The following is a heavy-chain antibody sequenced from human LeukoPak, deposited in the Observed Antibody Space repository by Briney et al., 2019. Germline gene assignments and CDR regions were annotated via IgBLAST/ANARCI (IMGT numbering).Heavy chain of an antibody. D-gene: IGHD3-22*01. J-gene: IGHJ4*02. CDR3: ARDIYYYDSSAYYYFDY. V-gene: IGHV1-18*01. Sequence: ASVKVSCKASGYTFSSFGISWVRQAPGQGLEWMGWICAYNGNTKYAQKLQGRVTMNTDTSTSTAYMELRSLRSDDTAIYYCARDIYYYDSSAYYYFDYWGQGTLVTVSS. CDR1: GYTFSSFG. CDR2: ICAYNGNT.